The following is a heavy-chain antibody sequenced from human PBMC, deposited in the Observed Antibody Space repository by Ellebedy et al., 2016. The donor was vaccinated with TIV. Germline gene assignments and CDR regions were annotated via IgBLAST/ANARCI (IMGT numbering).Heavy chain of an antibody. CDR3: ATDSSKSPLVMVTSVHAFDI. Sequence: AASVKVSCKASGYTFTSYGISWVRQAPGQGLEWMGWISAYNGNTNYAQKLQGRVTMSEDTSTETSYMELSSLRPEDTALYFCATDSSKSPLVMVTSVHAFDIWGQGTMVTVSS. CDR1: GYTFTSYG. J-gene: IGHJ3*02. V-gene: IGHV1-18*01. D-gene: IGHD2-21*02. CDR2: ISAYNGNT.